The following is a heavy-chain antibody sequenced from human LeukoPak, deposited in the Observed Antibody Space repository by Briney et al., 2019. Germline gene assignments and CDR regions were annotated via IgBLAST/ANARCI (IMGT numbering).Heavy chain of an antibody. V-gene: IGHV4-34*01. CDR2: INHSGST. J-gene: IGHJ6*02. CDR1: GGSFSGYY. Sequence: PSETLSLTCAVYGGSFSGYYWSWIRRSPGKGLEWIGEINHSGSTNYNPSLKSRVTISVDTSKKQFSLKLSSVTAADTAVYYCARCQSTSDPLYYYYYGMDVWGRGTTVTVSS. CDR3: ARCQSTSDPLYYYYYGMDV. D-gene: IGHD2-2*02.